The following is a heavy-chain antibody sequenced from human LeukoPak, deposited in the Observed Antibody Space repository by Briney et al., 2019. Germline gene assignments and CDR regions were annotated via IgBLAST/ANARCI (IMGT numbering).Heavy chain of an antibody. CDR3: ARLIRAWNDHFDP. D-gene: IGHD1-1*01. CDR2: IQLSGNT. J-gene: IGHJ5*02. V-gene: IGHV4-4*09. Sequence: SEPLSLTCTVSDGSFSSFSWSWIRQPAGKGLEWIGYIQLSGNTNYNPALKSRVSISLDTSKNQFSLHLSSVTAADTAVYYCARLIRAWNDHFDPWGQGTLVTVFS. CDR1: DGSFSSFS.